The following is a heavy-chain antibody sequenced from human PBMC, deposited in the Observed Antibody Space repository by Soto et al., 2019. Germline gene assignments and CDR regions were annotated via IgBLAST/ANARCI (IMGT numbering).Heavy chain of an antibody. D-gene: IGHD6-13*01. CDR2: ISGTSDST. CDR1: GFTFSDYY. J-gene: IGHJ4*02. CDR3: ARVAVLTAAGTTDY. Sequence: QVQLVESGGGLVRPGGSLRLSCAASGFTFSDYYMSWIRQVPGKGLEWVAYISGTSDSTPYADSVRGRFTISRDNAKNSLYLQMNSLRAVDTALYYCARVAVLTAAGTTDYWGQGTLVTVSS. V-gene: IGHV3-11*06.